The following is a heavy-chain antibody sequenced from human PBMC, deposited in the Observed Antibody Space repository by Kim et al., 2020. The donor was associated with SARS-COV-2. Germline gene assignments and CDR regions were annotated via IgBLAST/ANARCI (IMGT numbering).Heavy chain of an antibody. J-gene: IGHJ4*02. CDR3: ASAGSSGWPFDY. Sequence: NYAQKVQGRVTMTTDTSTNTAYMELRSLRSDDTAVYYCASAGSSGWPFDYWGQGTLVTVSS. D-gene: IGHD6-19*01. V-gene: IGHV1-18*01.